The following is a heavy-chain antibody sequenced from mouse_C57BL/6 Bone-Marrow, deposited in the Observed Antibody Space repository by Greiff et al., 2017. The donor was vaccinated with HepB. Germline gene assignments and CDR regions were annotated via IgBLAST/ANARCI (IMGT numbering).Heavy chain of an antibody. CDR3: ECGGYYYGSSYFDY. V-gene: IGHV1-55*01. CDR2: IYPGSGCT. CDR1: GYTFTSYW. D-gene: IGHD1-1*01. Sequence: QVQLQQPGAELVKPGASVKMSCKASGYTFTSYWITWVKQRPGQGLEWIGDIYPGSGCTNYNEKFKSKATMTVDKSSSKAYMQLSSLTSEDSAVYLVECGGYYYGSSYFDYWGQGTTLTVSS. J-gene: IGHJ2*01.